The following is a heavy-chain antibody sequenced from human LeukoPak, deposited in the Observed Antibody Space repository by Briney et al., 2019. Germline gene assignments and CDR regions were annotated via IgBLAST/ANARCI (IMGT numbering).Heavy chain of an antibody. CDR1: GFSFSAYT. CDR3: AKAAVIIGLAAFDT. V-gene: IGHV3-23*01. D-gene: IGHD2-21*01. J-gene: IGHJ3*02. CDR2: INSGGDAT. Sequence: GGSLRLSCAASGFSFSAYTMSWVRQAPGKGPEWVSAINSGGDATSYAVSVRGRFTISRDNSKNTLYLQMNSLRAEDTAVYSRAKAAVIIGLAAFDTWGQGTMVTVSS.